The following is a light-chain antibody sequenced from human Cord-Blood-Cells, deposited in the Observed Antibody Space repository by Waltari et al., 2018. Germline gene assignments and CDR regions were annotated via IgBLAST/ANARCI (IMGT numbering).Light chain of an antibody. CDR3: QQSYSTPPYS. CDR2: AAS. CDR1: QSISSY. Sequence: DIQMTQSPSSLSASVGDRVTITCRASQSISSYLNWYQQKPGKAPKLLIYAASSLQSGVPSRLSGSGSGTEFTLTISSLQPEDFATYYYQQSYSTPPYSFGQGTKLEIK. V-gene: IGKV1-39*01. J-gene: IGKJ2*03.